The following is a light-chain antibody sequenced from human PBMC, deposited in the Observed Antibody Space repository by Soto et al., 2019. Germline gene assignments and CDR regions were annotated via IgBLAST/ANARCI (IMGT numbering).Light chain of an antibody. J-gene: IGKJ5*01. CDR1: QRLSSSY. V-gene: IGKV3-20*01. CDR2: GAS. Sequence: EIVLTQSPGTLSLSPGERATLSCRASQRLSSSYLAWYQQKPGQAPRLLMYGASSRATGIPDRFSGSGSGTEFTLTISRLEPEDFAVYYCQQYGSSLITFGQGTRLEIK. CDR3: QQYGSSLIT.